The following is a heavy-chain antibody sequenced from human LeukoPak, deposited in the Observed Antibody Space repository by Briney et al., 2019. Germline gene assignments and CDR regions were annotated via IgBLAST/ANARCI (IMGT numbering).Heavy chain of an antibody. J-gene: IGHJ4*02. CDR1: GFTFSSYS. V-gene: IGHV3-21*01. D-gene: IGHD3-10*01. CDR3: ARDEFLVRGVLKLFDY. CDR2: ISSSSSYI. Sequence: GGSLRLSCAASGFTFSSYSMNWVRQAPGKGLEWVSSISSSSSYIYYADSVKGRFTISRDNAKNSLYLQMNSLRAEDTAVYYCARDEFLVRGVLKLFDYWGQETLVSVSS.